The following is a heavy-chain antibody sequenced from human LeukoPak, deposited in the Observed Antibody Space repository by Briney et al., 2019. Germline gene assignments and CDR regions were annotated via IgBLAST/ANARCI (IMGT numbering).Heavy chain of an antibody. J-gene: IGHJ6*02. CDR3: ARYDPSLYSSGWYGINYYYYGMDV. CDR1: GFTFSSYG. V-gene: IGHV3-30*03. D-gene: IGHD6-19*01. Sequence: PGGSLRLSCAASGFTFSSYGMLWVRQAPGKGLEWVAVISYDGSNKYYADSVKGRFTISRDNSKNTLYLQMNSLRAEDTAVYYCARYDPSLYSSGWYGINYYYYGMDVWGQGTTVTVSS. CDR2: ISYDGSNK.